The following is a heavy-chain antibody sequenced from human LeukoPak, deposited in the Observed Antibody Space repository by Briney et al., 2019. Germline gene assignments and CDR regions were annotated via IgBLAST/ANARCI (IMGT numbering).Heavy chain of an antibody. CDR2: INPNSGGT. J-gene: IGHJ4*02. D-gene: IGHD3-16*02. Sequence: ASVKVSCKASGYTFTGYYMHWVRQAPGQGLEWMGWINPNSGGTNYAQKFQGRVTMTMDTSISTAYMELSRLRSDDTAVYYCARGEEYDYVWGSYRPDSEFGYWGQGTLVTVSS. V-gene: IGHV1-2*02. CDR1: GYTFTGYY. CDR3: ARGEEYDYVWGSYRPDSEFGY.